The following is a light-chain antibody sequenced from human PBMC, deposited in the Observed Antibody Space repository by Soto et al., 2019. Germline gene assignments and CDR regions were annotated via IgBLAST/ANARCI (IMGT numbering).Light chain of an antibody. CDR2: GVF. Sequence: ETVLTQSPGNVSLYPGERATLSCTTSQSVRSNYLAWYQQKPGQAPRLVVYGVFNRDTGIPDRFSGSGSGTDFTLTISGLEPEDSAVYYCQHYDGSPRTFGQGTKLEI. CDR1: QSVRSNY. J-gene: IGKJ2*01. V-gene: IGKV3-20*01. CDR3: QHYDGSPRT.